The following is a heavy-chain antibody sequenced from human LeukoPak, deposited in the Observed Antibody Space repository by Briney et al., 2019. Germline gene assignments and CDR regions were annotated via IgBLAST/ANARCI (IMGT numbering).Heavy chain of an antibody. J-gene: IGHJ4*02. D-gene: IGHD5-24*01. Sequence: PGRSLRLSCSASGFTFSNYAMNWVRQAPGRGLEWVAAISFDGRNKFYADAVKGRFIISRDNSKYTLFLQMNTVRTEDTAVYFCVRVERWLTDYWGQGTLVTVSS. V-gene: IGHV3-30*04. CDR3: VRVERWLTDY. CDR1: GFTFSNYA. CDR2: ISFDGRNK.